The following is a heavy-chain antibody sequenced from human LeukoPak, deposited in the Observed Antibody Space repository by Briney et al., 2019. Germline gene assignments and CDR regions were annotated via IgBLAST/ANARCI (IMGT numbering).Heavy chain of an antibody. J-gene: IGHJ4*02. CDR1: GYSISTSYY. CDR2: IYHSGNT. V-gene: IGHV4-38-2*02. CDR3: ARVGCSGGSCYHGLGN. D-gene: IGHD2-15*01. Sequence: PSETLSLTCTVSGYSISTSYYWGWIRQPPGKGLEWIGSIYHSGNTYYNPSLKSRVTISVDTSKNQFSLKLNSVTAADTAVYYCARVGCSGGSCYHGLGNWGQGTLVTVSS.